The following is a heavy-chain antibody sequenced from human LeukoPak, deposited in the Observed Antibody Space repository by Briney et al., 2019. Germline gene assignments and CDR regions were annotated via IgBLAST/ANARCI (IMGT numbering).Heavy chain of an antibody. CDR1: GFIFSSYA. Sequence: GGSLRLSCAVSGFIFSSYAIHWVRQAPGKGLEWVAAISYDGSNKHYAESVKGRFTISRDNSMNTVDLQMNSLRAEDTGVYYCAKAVAAVAATPCDSWGQRTLVIVSS. V-gene: IGHV3-30*18. D-gene: IGHD6-19*01. J-gene: IGHJ4*02. CDR3: AKAVAAVAATPCDS. CDR2: ISYDGSNK.